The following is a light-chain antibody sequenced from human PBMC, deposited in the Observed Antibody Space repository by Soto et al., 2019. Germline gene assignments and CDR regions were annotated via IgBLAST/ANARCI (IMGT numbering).Light chain of an antibody. CDR3: QQYGLSPWT. J-gene: IGKJ1*01. CDR1: QSISSSY. V-gene: IGKV3-20*01. Sequence: DIVLTQSPGTLSLSPGERATLSCRASQSISSSYLAWYQQRPGQAPRLLIYGASSRATGIPDRFSGSGSGTDFTLIISRLEPEDSAVYYCQQYGLSPWTFGQGTKVEI. CDR2: GAS.